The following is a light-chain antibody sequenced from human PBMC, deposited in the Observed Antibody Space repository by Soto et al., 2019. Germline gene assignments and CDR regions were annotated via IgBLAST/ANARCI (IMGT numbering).Light chain of an antibody. CDR2: TAS. CDR1: QSSSRY. CDR3: QQSYSTLLT. V-gene: IGKV1-39*01. J-gene: IGKJ4*02. Sequence: DIQMTQSPSSLSASVGDRVTITCRASQSSSRYLNWYQQKPGKAPKLLIYTASNLQRGVPSRFSGSGSGTDFTLTISSLQPEDFATYYCQQSYSTLLTFGGGTRVEIK.